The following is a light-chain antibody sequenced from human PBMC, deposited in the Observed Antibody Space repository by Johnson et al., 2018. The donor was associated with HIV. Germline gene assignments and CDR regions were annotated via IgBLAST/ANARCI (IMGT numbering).Light chain of an antibody. Sequence: QYALTQPPSVSAAPGQKVTISCSGSSSNIGNNYVSWYQQLPGTAPKLLIYDNNKRPSGIPDRFSGSKSGTSATLGITGLQTGDEADYYCGTWDSSLSAFNYVFGTGTKVTVL. J-gene: IGLJ1*01. CDR1: SSNIGNNY. V-gene: IGLV1-51*01. CDR2: DNN. CDR3: GTWDSSLSAFNYV.